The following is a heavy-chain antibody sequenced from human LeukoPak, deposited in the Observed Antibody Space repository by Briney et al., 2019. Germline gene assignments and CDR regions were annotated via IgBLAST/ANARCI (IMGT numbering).Heavy chain of an antibody. CDR2: INHSGST. CDR3: ARSLLEYSSSSGFDY. CDR1: GESFSGYY. D-gene: IGHD6-6*01. V-gene: IGHV4-34*01. J-gene: IGHJ4*02. Sequence: PSETLSLTCAVYGESFSGYYWTWIRQPPGKGLEWIGEINHSGSTNYNPSLKGRVTISVDTSKNQCSLKLSSVTAADTAVYYCARSLLEYSSSSGFDYWGQGTLVTVSS.